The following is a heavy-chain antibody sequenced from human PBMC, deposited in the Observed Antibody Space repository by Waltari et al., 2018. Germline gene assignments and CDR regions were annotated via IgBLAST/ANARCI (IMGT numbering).Heavy chain of an antibody. V-gene: IGHV4-38-2*01. J-gene: IGHJ3*02. D-gene: IGHD5-12*01. CDR3: ARHIGDYTDAFDI. CDR2: IYHGGST. CDR1: GYSISSGYY. Sequence: QVQLQESGPGLVKPSETLSLTCAVSGYSISSGYYWGWIRQPPGKGLEWIGSIYHGGSTYYNPSLKSRVTISVDTSKNQFSLKLSSVTAADTAVYYCARHIGDYTDAFDIWGQGTMVTVSS.